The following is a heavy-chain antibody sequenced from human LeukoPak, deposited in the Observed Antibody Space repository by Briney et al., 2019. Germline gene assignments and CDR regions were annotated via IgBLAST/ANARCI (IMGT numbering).Heavy chain of an antibody. Sequence: PSETLSLTCSVYGRSFSGYYWSWIRQPPGKGLEWIGEINHSGSTNYKPSLKSLVTISVDTSKNQFSLKLSSVSAAATAVYYGARGVVAATLSAFDIWGQGTMVTVSS. D-gene: IGHD2-15*01. CDR2: INHSGST. V-gene: IGHV4-34*01. J-gene: IGHJ3*02. CDR1: GRSFSGYY. CDR3: ARGVVAATLSAFDI.